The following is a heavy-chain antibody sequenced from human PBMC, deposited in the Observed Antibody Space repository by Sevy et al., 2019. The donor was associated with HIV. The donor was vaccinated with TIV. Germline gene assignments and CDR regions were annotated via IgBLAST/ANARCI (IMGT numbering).Heavy chain of an antibody. Sequence: GGSLRLSCAASGFTFNNYAMSWVRQVPGKGLEWVSTISGSGGSTYYADSVKGRFTISRDNSKNTLSLQMNSLRTEDTAVYHCAKSALVPVSIDYYYYGMDVWGQGTTVTVSS. J-gene: IGHJ6*02. CDR3: AKSALVPVSIDYYYYGMDV. V-gene: IGHV3-23*01. CDR1: GFTFNNYA. CDR2: ISGSGGST. D-gene: IGHD2-2*01.